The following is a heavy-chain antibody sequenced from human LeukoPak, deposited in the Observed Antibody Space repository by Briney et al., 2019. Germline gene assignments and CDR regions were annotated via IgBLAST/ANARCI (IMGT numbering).Heavy chain of an antibody. D-gene: IGHD1-26*01. V-gene: IGHV4-59*08. CDR2: ISSSGWT. Sequence: PSETLSLTCIVSGGSISSYHWSWIRQPPGKGLEWIGFISSSGWTTYNPSLKSRVTVSRDTSKNQVSLQLTAVSTADTAVYYCARQPTAGGTGWFDPWGQGTLVTVSS. CDR3: ARQPTAGGTGWFDP. J-gene: IGHJ5*02. CDR1: GGSISSYH.